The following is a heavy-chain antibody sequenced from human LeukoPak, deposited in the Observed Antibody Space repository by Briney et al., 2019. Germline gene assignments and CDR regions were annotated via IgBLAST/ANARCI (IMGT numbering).Heavy chain of an antibody. CDR1: GYTFTGYY. Sequence: GASVKVSCKASGYTFTGYYMHWVRQAPGQGLEWMGWISAYNGNTNYAQKLQGRVTMTTDTSTSTAYMELRSLRSDDTAVYYCAIWNYVARKQNDIWGQGTMVTVSS. V-gene: IGHV1-18*04. CDR2: ISAYNGNT. CDR3: AIWNYVARKQNDI. J-gene: IGHJ3*02. D-gene: IGHD1-7*01.